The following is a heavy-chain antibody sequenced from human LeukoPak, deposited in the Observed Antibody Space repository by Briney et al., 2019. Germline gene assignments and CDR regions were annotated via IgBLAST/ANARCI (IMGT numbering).Heavy chain of an antibody. Sequence: SETLSLTCAVSGGSINNHYWGWIRQPPGKGLQWIGDIYYTGKNNYNPSLKSRVTISLDTSKDHLSLKLTSVLPADTAIYYCVRRDSGWNYFDYWGQGILVTVSS. V-gene: IGHV4-59*08. CDR3: VRRDSGWNYFDY. J-gene: IGHJ4*02. D-gene: IGHD5-12*01. CDR2: IYYTGKN. CDR1: GGSINNHY.